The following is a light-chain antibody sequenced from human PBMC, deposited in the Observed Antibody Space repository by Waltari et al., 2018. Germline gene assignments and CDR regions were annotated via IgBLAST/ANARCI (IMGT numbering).Light chain of an antibody. Sequence: DIRMTQSPSSVSPSVGDRVTITCRASQDIGTWLAWYQQKPRKAPRPLLYPASGLQSGDPSRFSGSGSGTDFTLTISSLQPEDFATYSCQQSGTFPPTFGPGTKVEI. V-gene: IGKV1-12*01. CDR2: PAS. CDR1: QDIGTW. J-gene: IGKJ1*01. CDR3: QQSGTFPPT.